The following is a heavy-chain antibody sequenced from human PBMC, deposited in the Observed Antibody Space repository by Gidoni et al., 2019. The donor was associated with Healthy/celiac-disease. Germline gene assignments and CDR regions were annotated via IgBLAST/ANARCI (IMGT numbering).Heavy chain of an antibody. J-gene: IGHJ6*02. CDR2: IYYSGST. Sequence: QLQLQESGPGLVKPSETLSLTCTVSGGSISSSSYYWGWIRQPPGKGLEWIGSIYYSGSTYYNPSPKSRVTISVDTSKNQFSLKLSSVTAADTAVYYCATPRSRDQYSSSWFGHYYYGMDVWGQGTTVTVSS. CDR1: GGSISSSSYY. V-gene: IGHV4-39*01. CDR3: ATPRSRDQYSSSWFGHYYYGMDV. D-gene: IGHD6-13*01.